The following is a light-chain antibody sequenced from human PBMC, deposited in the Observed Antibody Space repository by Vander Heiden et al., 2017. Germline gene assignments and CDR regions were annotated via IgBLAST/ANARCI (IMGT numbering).Light chain of an antibody. Sequence: DIQMTQSPSSLSASVGDRVTITCRASQSISSYLNWYQQKPGKAPKLLIYAASSLQSGVPSRFSARASGTDFTLTISMLHPEDFTTYYCQQSASTRRTFGQGTKVEIK. CDR2: AAS. J-gene: IGKJ1*01. CDR3: QQSASTRRT. V-gene: IGKV1-39*01. CDR1: QSISSY.